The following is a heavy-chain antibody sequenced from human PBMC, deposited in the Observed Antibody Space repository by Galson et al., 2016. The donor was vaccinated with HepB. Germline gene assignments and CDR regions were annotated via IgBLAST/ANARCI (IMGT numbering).Heavy chain of an antibody. V-gene: IGHV4-31*03. CDR1: GGSINSGGYY. CDR3: ARGTHYGDFSDY. CDR2: IYYSGST. Sequence: TLSLTCTVSGGSINSGGYYWSWIRQHPGKGLEWIGYIYYSGSTYYNPSLKSRVTMSADTSKNQFSLNLSTVTAADTAVYFCARGTHYGDFSDYWGHGTLVTVSS. D-gene: IGHD4-17*01. J-gene: IGHJ4*01.